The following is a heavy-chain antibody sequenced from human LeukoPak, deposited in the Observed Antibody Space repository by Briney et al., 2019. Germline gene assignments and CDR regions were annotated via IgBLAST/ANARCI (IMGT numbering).Heavy chain of an antibody. V-gene: IGHV4-30-4*01. CDR2: IYYSGST. Sequence: ASQTLSLTCTVSGGSISSGDYYWSWIRQPPGQGLEWIGYIYYSGSTYYNPSLKSRVTISVDTSKNQFSLKLSSVTAADTAVYYCANTPHVDTAMVLIHWGQGTLVTVSS. D-gene: IGHD5-18*01. CDR3: ANTPHVDTAMVLIH. J-gene: IGHJ4*02. CDR1: GGSISSGDYY.